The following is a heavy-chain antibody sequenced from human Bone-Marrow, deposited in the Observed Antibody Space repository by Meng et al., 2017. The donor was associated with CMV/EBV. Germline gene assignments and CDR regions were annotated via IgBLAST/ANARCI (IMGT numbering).Heavy chain of an antibody. CDR2: ISSSSTI. CDR1: GFTFSDYY. J-gene: IGHJ4*02. V-gene: IGHV3-69-1*01. CDR3: AKEVQTIRITPQNNYFDY. Sequence: GGSLRLSCAASGFTFSDYYMNWVRQAPGKGLEWVSSISSSSTIYYADSVKGRFTISRDNAKNSLYLQMNSLRAEDTAVYYCAKEVQTIRITPQNNYFDYWGQGTLVTVSS. D-gene: IGHD2-15*01.